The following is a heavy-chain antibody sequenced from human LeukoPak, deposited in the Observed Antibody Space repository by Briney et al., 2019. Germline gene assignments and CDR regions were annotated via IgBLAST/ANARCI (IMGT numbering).Heavy chain of an antibody. CDR1: GFTVSNNY. CDR3: ARRLYSSSWSSFDY. V-gene: IGHV3-53*01. D-gene: IGHD6-13*01. J-gene: IGHJ4*02. Sequence: GGSLRLSCAASGFTVSNNYMSWVRQAPGKGLEWVSVIYSGGSTYYADSVKGRFTISRDNSKNTLYLQMNSLRAEDTAVYYCARRLYSSSWSSFDYWGQGTLVTVSS. CDR2: IYSGGST.